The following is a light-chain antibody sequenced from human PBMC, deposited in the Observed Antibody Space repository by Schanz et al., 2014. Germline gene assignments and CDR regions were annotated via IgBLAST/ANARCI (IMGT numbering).Light chain of an antibody. Sequence: QSALIQPPSVSGSPGQSVTISCTGTSSDVGDYNYVSWYQQHPGKAPKLMIYEVSKRPSGVPDRFSGSKSGNTASLTISGLQAEDEANYYCQSYDNSLSGVFGGGTKLTVL. CDR2: EVS. CDR3: QSYDNSLSGV. J-gene: IGLJ3*02. V-gene: IGLV2-8*01. CDR1: SSDVGDYNY.